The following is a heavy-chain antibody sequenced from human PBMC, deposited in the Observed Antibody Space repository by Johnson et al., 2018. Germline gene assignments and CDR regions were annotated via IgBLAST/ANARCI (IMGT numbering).Heavy chain of an antibody. CDR3: ARKDYYDSSGYYWDAFDI. J-gene: IGHJ3*02. D-gene: IGHD3-22*01. Sequence: EEQLGEAGGGLVQPGGSLRLCCAASGFTFSRYWMSWVRQAPGKGLEWVANIKQDGGEKYYVDSVKGRLNIHRDNAKNSLYLQMNRLRAEDTAVYYCARKDYYDSSGYYWDAFDIWGQGTMVTVSS. V-gene: IGHV3-7*01. CDR2: IKQDGGEK. CDR1: GFTFSRYW.